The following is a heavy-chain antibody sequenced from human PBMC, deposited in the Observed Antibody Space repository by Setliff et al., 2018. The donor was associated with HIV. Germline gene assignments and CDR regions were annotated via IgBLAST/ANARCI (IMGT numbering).Heavy chain of an antibody. Sequence: QPGGSLRLSCAASGYTFSSYWMAWVRQCPGKGLEWVANIQQHGSEIHYVASVEGRFTNSRDNAKNSLYLQMNSLRAEDTAGYYCTRKLAPGHGMDVWGQGTTVTVSS. CDR1: GYTFSSYW. CDR2: IQQHGSEI. D-gene: IGHD3-3*02. J-gene: IGHJ6*02. V-gene: IGHV3-7*05. CDR3: TRKLAPGHGMDV.